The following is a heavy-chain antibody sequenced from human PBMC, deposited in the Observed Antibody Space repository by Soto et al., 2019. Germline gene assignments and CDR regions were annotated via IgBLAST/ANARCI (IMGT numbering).Heavy chain of an antibody. J-gene: IGHJ4*02. CDR1: GFTFDNAW. CDR2: IKSKICGETT. CDR3: TSGLIVVVAASRRAGY. D-gene: IGHD2-21*01. V-gene: IGHV3-15*07. Sequence: EVQLVESGGGLAQPGGSLRLSCAASGFTFDNAWMHWVRQAPGKGLEWVGRIKSKICGETTDYAAPVQGRFIISRDDSKNTLYLQMSSLKAEDTAVYYCTSGLIVVVAASRRAGYWGQGTLVTVSS.